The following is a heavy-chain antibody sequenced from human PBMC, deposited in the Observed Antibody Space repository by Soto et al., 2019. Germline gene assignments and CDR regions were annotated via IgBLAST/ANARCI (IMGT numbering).Heavy chain of an antibody. D-gene: IGHD1-26*01. CDR3: ASAVRRAGGWDFDY. J-gene: IGHJ4*02. Sequence: QVQLVESGGGVVQPGRSLRLSCAASGFTFSTFGMHWVRQAPGKGPEWVAAISYDGSNKYYADSVKGRFTSSRDNSKNTLYLQMNGLRAEDTAVYYCASAVRRAGGWDFDYWGQGTLVTVSS. CDR1: GFTFSTFG. V-gene: IGHV3-30*03. CDR2: ISYDGSNK.